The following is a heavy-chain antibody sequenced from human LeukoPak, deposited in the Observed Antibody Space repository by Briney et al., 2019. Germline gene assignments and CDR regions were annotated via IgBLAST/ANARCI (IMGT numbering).Heavy chain of an antibody. V-gene: IGHV3-7*04. Sequence: PGGSLRLSCAASGFTFSSYLMSWVRQAPGKGLEWVANIKQDGSEKYYADSVKGRFTISRDNAKNLLYLQMNGLRAEDTAVYYCARYDYGGNYDHWGQGTLVTVSS. J-gene: IGHJ4*02. CDR3: ARYDYGGNYDH. CDR1: GFTFSSYL. CDR2: IKQDGSEK. D-gene: IGHD4-23*01.